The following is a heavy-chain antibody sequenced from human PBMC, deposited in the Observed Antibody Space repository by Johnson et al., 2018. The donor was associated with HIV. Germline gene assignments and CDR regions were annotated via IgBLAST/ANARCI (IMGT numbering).Heavy chain of an antibody. CDR3: AKGPYGRGWDSGGGAFDI. V-gene: IGHV3-9*01. CDR2: ISWNSGSI. D-gene: IGHD6-19*01. Sequence: VQLVESGGGLVQPGRSLRLSCAASGFTFDDYAMHWVRQAPGKGLEWVSGISWNSGSIGYADSVKGRFTISRDNAKNSMCLQMNSLRAEDTALYHCAKGPYGRGWDSGGGAFDIWGQGTMVTVSS. J-gene: IGHJ3*02. CDR1: GFTFDDYA.